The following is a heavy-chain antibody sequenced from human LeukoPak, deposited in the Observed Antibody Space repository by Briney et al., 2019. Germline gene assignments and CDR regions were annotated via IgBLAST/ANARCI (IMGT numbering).Heavy chain of an antibody. CDR1: GFSFSSYA. J-gene: IGHJ4*02. V-gene: IGHV3-23*01. Sequence: GGSLRLSCAASGFSFSSYAMRWVRQAPGKGLEWVSAISGSGSDTFYADSVKGRFTISRDNSKNTLYLQMNGLRAEDTAVYYCAKGGYSYGSNLYYFDYWGQGTLVTVSS. CDR3: AKGGYSYGSNLYYFDY. CDR2: ISGSGSDT. D-gene: IGHD5-18*01.